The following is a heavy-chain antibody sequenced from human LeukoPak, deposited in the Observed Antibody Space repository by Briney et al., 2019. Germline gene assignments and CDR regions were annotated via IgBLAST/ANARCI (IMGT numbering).Heavy chain of an antibody. CDR1: GYTFTGYY. CDR2: INPNSGGT. V-gene: IGHV1-2*02. D-gene: IGHD3-10*01. J-gene: IGHJ4*02. Sequence: ASVKVSCKASGYTFTGYYMHWVRQAPGQGLEWMGWINPNSGGTNYAQKFQGRVTMTRDTSISTAYMELSRLRSDDTAVYYRARDGYYGSGHRYYFDYWGQGTLVTVSS. CDR3: ARDGYYGSGHRYYFDY.